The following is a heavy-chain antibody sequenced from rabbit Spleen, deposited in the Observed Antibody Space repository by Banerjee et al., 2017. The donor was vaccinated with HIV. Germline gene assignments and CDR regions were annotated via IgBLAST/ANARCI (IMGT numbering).Heavy chain of an antibody. Sequence: QSLEEYGGDLVQPEGSLTLTCKASGLDFSDDAMCWVCQAPGKGLEWIGCIYGGDMHSTAYASWAKGRFTISKTSSTTVTLQMTRLTAADSATYFCGRGSSAMTMVITGYYLSLWGPGTLVTVS. CDR3: GRGSSAMTMVITGYYLSL. CDR1: GLDFSDDA. D-gene: IGHD2-1*01. J-gene: IGHJ4*01. V-gene: IGHV1S40*01. CDR2: IYGGDMHST.